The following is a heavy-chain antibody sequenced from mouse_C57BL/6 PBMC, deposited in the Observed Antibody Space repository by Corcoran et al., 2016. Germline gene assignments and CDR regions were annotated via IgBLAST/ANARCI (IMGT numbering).Heavy chain of an antibody. J-gene: IGHJ4*01. CDR1: GYTFPDYY. CDR3: ARHYGSSYLIYYYAMDY. Sequence: EVQLQQSGPELVKPGASVKISCKASGYTFPDYYMNSVKQSPGKSLEWIGDINPNNGGTSYNHKFKGKATWTVDKSSSTAYMELRSLTSEDSAVYYCARHYGSSYLIYYYAMDYWGQGTSVTVSS. D-gene: IGHD1-1*01. CDR2: INPNNGGT. V-gene: IGHV1-26*01.